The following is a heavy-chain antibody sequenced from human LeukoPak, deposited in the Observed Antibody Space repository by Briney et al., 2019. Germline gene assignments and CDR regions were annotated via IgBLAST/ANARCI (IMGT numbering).Heavy chain of an antibody. CDR3: ARDWFDSSGYWPYYYYYYMAV. V-gene: IGHV3-7*01. D-gene: IGHD3-22*01. Sequence: GGSLRLSCAASGFTFSSYLMSWVRQAPGKGLEWVANIKQDGSEKYYVDSVKGRFTISRDNAKNSLYLQMNSLRAEDTAVYYCARDWFDSSGYWPYYYYYYMAVWGKGTTVTVSS. CDR2: IKQDGSEK. CDR1: GFTFSSYL. J-gene: IGHJ6*03.